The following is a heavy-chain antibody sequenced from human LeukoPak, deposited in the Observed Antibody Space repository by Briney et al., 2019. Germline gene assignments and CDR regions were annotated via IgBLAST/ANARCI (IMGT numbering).Heavy chain of an antibody. D-gene: IGHD6-19*01. CDR1: GYDFTSVG. Sequence: GASVKVSCKASGYDFTSVGITWVRQAPGQGLEWMGWISPYNGNTRYVQKLQGRVTMTTDTSTSTAYTELRSLRFDDTVVYYCARAGSGSGWYFDYWGQGTLVTVSS. CDR3: ARAGSGSGWYFDY. V-gene: IGHV1-18*01. CDR2: ISPYNGNT. J-gene: IGHJ4*02.